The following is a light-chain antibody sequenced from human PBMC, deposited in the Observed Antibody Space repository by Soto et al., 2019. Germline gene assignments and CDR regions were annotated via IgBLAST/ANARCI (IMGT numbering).Light chain of an antibody. CDR1: SSDVGGYNY. V-gene: IGLV2-14*01. CDR3: ISYTSSSTLGV. CDR2: DVG. J-gene: IGLJ1*01. Sequence: QSVLNQPASVSGSTGQSITISCTGTSSDVGGYNYVSWYQQHPGKAPKLMIYDVGNWPSGVSNRFSGSKSGNTASLTISGLQAEDEADYYCISYTSSSTLGVFGTGTKVTVL.